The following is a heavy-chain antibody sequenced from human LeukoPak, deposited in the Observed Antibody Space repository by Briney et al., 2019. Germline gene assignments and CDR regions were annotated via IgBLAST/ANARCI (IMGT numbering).Heavy chain of an antibody. J-gene: IGHJ5*02. Sequence: GGSLRLSCAASGFPFSSFGMNWVRQAPGKGLEWVSSISSSSSYIYYADSVKGRFTISRDNAKNSLYLQMNSLRAEDTAVYYCARDQFTFGGVLSWGQGTLVTVSS. V-gene: IGHV3-21*01. CDR1: GFPFSSFG. CDR3: ARDQFTFGGVLS. D-gene: IGHD3-16*01. CDR2: ISSSSSYI.